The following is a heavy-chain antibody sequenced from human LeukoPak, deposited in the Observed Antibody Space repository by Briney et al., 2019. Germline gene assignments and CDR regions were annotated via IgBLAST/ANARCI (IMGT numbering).Heavy chain of an antibody. D-gene: IGHD5-18*01. CDR1: GGSISSSSYY. CDR3: ARGHRGYSYGRVFDY. Sequence: SETLSLTCTVSGGSISSSSYYWGWIRQPPGKGLEWIGSIYYSGSTYYNPSLKSRVTISVDTSKNQFSLKLSSVTAADTAVYYCARGHRGYSYGRVFDYWGQGTLVTVSS. CDR2: IYYSGST. V-gene: IGHV4-39*07. J-gene: IGHJ4*02.